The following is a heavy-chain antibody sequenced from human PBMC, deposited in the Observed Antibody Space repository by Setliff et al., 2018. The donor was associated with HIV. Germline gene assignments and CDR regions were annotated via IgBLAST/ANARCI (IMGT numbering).Heavy chain of an antibody. Sequence: ASVKVSCKTSGYNFNNYDINWVRQASGQGLEWVGWMNPNSGNTGFAQKFQGRLTMTRNTSINTAYMELRRLTSEDTAIYYCARVGHSSSYHYYGMDVWGQGTTVTVSS. J-gene: IGHJ6*02. V-gene: IGHV1-8*02. CDR3: ARVGHSSSYHYYGMDV. CDR1: GYNFNNYD. CDR2: MNPNSGNT. D-gene: IGHD6-13*01.